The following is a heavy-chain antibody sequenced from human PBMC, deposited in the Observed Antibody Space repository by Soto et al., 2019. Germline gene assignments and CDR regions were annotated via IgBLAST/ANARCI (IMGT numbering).Heavy chain of an antibody. CDR2: IFYTGTT. CDR3: ARHGSF. D-gene: IGHD3-16*02. V-gene: IGHV4-39*01. J-gene: IGHJ4*02. Sequence: QMQLQESGPGLVKPSETLSLTCTVSNGSISTTSYNWGWIRQSPGKGLEWIGTIFYTGTTSYNPSLKSRFTITVDKSKKQFSLKLAPVTAADTAVYNCARHGSFWGQGILVVVSS. CDR1: NGSISTTSYN.